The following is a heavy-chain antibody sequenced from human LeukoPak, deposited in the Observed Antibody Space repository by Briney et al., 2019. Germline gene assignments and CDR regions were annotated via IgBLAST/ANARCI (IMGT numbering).Heavy chain of an antibody. CDR1: GASINGYF. D-gene: IGHD1-26*01. CDR3: ARDRRGSFYTFDL. Sequence: KPSETLSLTCSVSGASINGYFWNWVRLTPEKRLDWIGYVSHTGATTSNPTLKSRVSITIDTSKSQISLTMTSVTAADSALYYCARDRRGSFYTFDLWGPGTIVSVS. J-gene: IGHJ3*01. V-gene: IGHV4-59*01. CDR2: VSHTGAT.